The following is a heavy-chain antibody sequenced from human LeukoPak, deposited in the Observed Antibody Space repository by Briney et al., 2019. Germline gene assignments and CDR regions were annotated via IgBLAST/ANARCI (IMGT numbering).Heavy chain of an antibody. D-gene: IGHD1-14*01. CDR3: ATLSDRNFYYSYGLMS. J-gene: IGHJ6*02. Sequence: GGSLRLSCAASGFTLSTYEMNWVRQAPGKGLEWVAYIGRYGVTTYYADSVKGRFTISGDNAKNSLNLQMNSLRAEDTAVYYCATLSDRNFYYSYGLMSGAKGPRSPS. CDR2: IGRYGVTT. CDR1: GFTLSTYE. V-gene: IGHV3-48*03.